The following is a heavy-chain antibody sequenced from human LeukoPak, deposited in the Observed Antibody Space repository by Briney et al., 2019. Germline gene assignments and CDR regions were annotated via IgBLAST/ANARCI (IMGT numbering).Heavy chain of an antibody. CDR2: IKSKTDGGTT. Sequence: GGSLRLSCAASGFTFSNAWMSWVRQAPGKGLEWVGRIKSKTDGGTTDYAAPVKGGFTISRDDSKNTLYLQMNSLKTEDTAVYYCTTDSRRYFDWLLIDYWGQGTLVTVSS. V-gene: IGHV3-15*01. CDR1: GFTFSNAW. D-gene: IGHD3-9*01. CDR3: TTDSRRYFDWLLIDY. J-gene: IGHJ4*02.